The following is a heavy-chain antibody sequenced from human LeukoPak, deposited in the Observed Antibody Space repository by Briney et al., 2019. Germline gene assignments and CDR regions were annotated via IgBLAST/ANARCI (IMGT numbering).Heavy chain of an antibody. J-gene: IGHJ4*02. V-gene: IGHV4-4*07. Sequence: SETLSLTCTVSGGSISSYYWSWIRQPAGKGLEWIGRIYTSGSTNYNPSLKSRVTISVDTSKNQFSLKLSSVAAADTAVYYCARLGRGSGSYYNPIKDYWGQGTLVTVSS. CDR3: ARLGRGSGSYYNPIKDY. CDR1: GGSISSYY. D-gene: IGHD3-10*01. CDR2: IYTSGST.